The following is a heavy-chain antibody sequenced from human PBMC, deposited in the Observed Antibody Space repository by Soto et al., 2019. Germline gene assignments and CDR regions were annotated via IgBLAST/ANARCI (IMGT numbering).Heavy chain of an antibody. Sequence: LRLSCAASGFTFSSYAMSWVRQAPGKGLEWISAISGSGGSTYYADSVKGRFTISRDNSKNTLYLQMDSLRVEDTAVYYCAKVGGGGSSWSTGWGQGTLVTVSS. D-gene: IGHD6-13*01. V-gene: IGHV3-23*01. CDR2: ISGSGGST. CDR3: AKVGGGGSSWSTG. J-gene: IGHJ4*02. CDR1: GFTFSSYA.